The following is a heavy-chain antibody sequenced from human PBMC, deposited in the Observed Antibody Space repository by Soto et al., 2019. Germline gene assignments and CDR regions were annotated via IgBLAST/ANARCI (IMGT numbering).Heavy chain of an antibody. J-gene: IGHJ4*02. CDR3: ARALPGSSDWYEHFDY. CDR2: TYYRSKWYN. CDR1: GDSVSSNSAA. Sequence: QVQLQQSGPGLVKPSQTLSLTCAISGDSVSSNSAAWNWIRQSPSRGLEWLGRTYYRSKWYNDYTVSVKSLTTIKPDTSKNQFTLMLNTVTPEYTAVYYCARALPGSSDWYEHFDYWGQGTLVTVSS. D-gene: IGHD6-19*01. V-gene: IGHV6-1*01.